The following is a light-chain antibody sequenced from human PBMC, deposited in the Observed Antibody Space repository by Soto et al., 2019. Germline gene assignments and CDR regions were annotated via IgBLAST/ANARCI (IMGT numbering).Light chain of an antibody. CDR3: WVWESSRTVV. CDR2: RDS. Sequence: SYELTQPLSVSVALGQTARISCGGNNIGSKTVHWYQQKPGQAPVLIIYRDSNLPSGIPERFSCSNSGNTATLTISRAQAGDEAEYYCWVWESSRTVVFGGWTKMTVL. V-gene: IGLV3-9*01. CDR1: NIGSKT. J-gene: IGLJ2*01.